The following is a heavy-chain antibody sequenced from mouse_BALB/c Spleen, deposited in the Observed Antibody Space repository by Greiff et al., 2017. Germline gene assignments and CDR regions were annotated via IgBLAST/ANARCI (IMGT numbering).Heavy chain of an antibody. J-gene: IGHJ2*01. Sequence: HLQQSGAELVRPGTSVKISCKASGYTFTNYWLGWVKQRPGHGLEWIGDIYPGGGYTNYNEKFKGKATLTADTSSSTAYMQLSSLTSEDSAVYFCARSEDYYYGSSAYWGQGTTLTVSS. V-gene: IGHV1-63*02. CDR2: IYPGGGYT. CDR3: ARSEDYYYGSSAY. CDR1: GYTFTNYW. D-gene: IGHD1-1*01.